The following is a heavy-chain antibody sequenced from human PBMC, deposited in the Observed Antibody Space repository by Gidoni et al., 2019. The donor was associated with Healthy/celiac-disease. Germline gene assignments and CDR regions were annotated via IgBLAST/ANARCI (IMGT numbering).Heavy chain of an antibody. CDR3: ARDPGYCSGGSCFGFDY. J-gene: IGHJ4*02. D-gene: IGHD2-15*01. V-gene: IGHV1-46*01. CDR2: INPSGGST. Sequence: QVQLVQSGAEVKKPGASVKVSCKASGNTFTSYYMHWVRQAPGQGLEWMGIINPSGGSTSYAQKFQGRVTMTRDTSTSTVYMELSSLRSEDTAVYYCARDPGYCSGGSCFGFDYWGQGTLVTVSS. CDR1: GNTFTSYY.